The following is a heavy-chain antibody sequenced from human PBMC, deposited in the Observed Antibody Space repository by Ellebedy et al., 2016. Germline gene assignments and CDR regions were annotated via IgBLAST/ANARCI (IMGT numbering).Heavy chain of an antibody. D-gene: IGHD2-2*01. CDR2: IYYSGNT. J-gene: IGHJ3*02. CDR1: GGSITSGDYY. V-gene: IGHV4-30-4*01. Sequence: SETLSLTXNVSGGSITSGDYYWSWIRQPPGKGLEWIGYIYYSGNTYYNPSLRSRLTISLDTSKSQFSLRLTSVIAADMAVYYCAVEGSASDAFEIWGQGTMVTVSS. CDR3: AVEGSASDAFEI.